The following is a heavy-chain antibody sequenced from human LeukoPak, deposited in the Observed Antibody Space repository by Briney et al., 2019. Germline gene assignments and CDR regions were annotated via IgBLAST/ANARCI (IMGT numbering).Heavy chain of an antibody. CDR2: ISSSSSCI. Sequence: GGSLRLSCAASGFTFSSYSMNWVRQAPGEGLEWVSSISSSSSCIYYADSVKGRFTISRDNAKNSLYLQMNTLRAEDTAVYYCARGGYGFDYWGQGTLVTVSS. J-gene: IGHJ4*02. V-gene: IGHV3-21*01. CDR3: ARGGYGFDY. CDR1: GFTFSSYS. D-gene: IGHD5-12*01.